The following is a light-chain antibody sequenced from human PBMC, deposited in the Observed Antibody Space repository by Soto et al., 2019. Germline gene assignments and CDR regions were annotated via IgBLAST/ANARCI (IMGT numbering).Light chain of an antibody. J-gene: IGLJ3*02. Sequence: QPVLTQPASVSGSPGQSITISCTGTSSDVGVYNYVSWYQQHPGEAPKLMIFEVTSRPSGVSNRFSGSKSGNTASLTISGLQAEDEADYYCSSYTSSSTSVFGGGTKLTVL. CDR1: SSDVGVYNY. V-gene: IGLV2-14*01. CDR2: EVT. CDR3: SSYTSSSTSV.